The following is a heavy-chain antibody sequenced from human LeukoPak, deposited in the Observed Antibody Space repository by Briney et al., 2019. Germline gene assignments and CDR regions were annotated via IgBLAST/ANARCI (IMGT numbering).Heavy chain of an antibody. Sequence: GGSLRLSCAASGFTFSSYSMNWVRQAPGKGLEWVSSISSSSSYIYYADSVKGRFTISRDNAKNSLYLQMNSLRAEDTAVYYCVRGDMIVVVITTGDDAFDIWGQGTMVTVSS. V-gene: IGHV3-21*01. CDR3: VRGDMIVVVITTGDDAFDI. J-gene: IGHJ3*02. D-gene: IGHD3-22*01. CDR1: GFTFSSYS. CDR2: ISSSSSYI.